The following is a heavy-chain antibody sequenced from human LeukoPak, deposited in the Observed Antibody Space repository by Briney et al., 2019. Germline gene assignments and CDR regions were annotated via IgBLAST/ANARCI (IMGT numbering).Heavy chain of an antibody. V-gene: IGHV3-48*03. CDR2: ISRGGNTI. Sequence: PGGSLRLSCAASGFISSTYEMNWVRQAPGRGLEWVSYISRGGNTIYYADSVKGRFTISRDNAKNSLYLQMNSLRDEDTAVYYCARSTYCGGDCYPALGYWGQGTPVTVSS. CDR3: ARSTYCGGDCYPALGY. J-gene: IGHJ4*02. D-gene: IGHD2-21*02. CDR1: GFISSTYE.